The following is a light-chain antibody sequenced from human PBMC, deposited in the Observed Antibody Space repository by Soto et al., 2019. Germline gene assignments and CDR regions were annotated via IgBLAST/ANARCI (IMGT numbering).Light chain of an antibody. CDR1: QTISSW. V-gene: IGKV1-5*01. Sequence: DIQLTQSPSTLSGSVGDRVTITCRASQTISSWLAWYQQKPGKAPKVLIYGASNLQSGVPPRFRGSGSGTDFTLAISSLQPEDSETYYCLQDINYPWTFGQGTKVDIK. CDR2: GAS. J-gene: IGKJ1*01. CDR3: LQDINYPWT.